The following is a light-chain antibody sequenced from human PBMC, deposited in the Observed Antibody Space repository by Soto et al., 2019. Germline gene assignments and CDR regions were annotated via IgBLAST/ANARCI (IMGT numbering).Light chain of an antibody. Sequence: QSALTQPASVSGSPGQSITISCTGTSSDVGSYRLVSWYQQHPGKAPKLMIYEVSKRPSGVSNRFSGSKSGNTASLTISGLQAEDEADYYCCSYAGSSTNWVFGGGTKVTVL. J-gene: IGLJ3*02. CDR1: SSDVGSYRL. CDR2: EVS. V-gene: IGLV2-23*02. CDR3: CSYAGSSTNWV.